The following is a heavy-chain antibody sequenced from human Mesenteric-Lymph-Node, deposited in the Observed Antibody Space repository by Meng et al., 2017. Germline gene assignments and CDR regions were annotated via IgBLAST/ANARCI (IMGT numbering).Heavy chain of an antibody. CDR3: AREDYYDSSGYYYVGY. CDR1: GFTFSSYS. D-gene: IGHD3-22*01. J-gene: IGHJ4*02. V-gene: IGHV3-21*04. Sequence: GESLKISCAASGFTFSSYSMNWVRQAPGKGLEWVSSISSSSSYIYYADSVKGRFTISRDNAKNSLYLRMNSLRAEDTAVYYCAREDYYDSSGYYYVGYWGQGTLVTVSS. CDR2: ISSSSSYI.